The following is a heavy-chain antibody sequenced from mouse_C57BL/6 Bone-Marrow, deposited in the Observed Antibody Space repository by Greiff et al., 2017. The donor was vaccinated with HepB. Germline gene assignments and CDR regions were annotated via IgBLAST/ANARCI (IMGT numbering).Heavy chain of an antibody. J-gene: IGHJ4*01. CDR3: DREEAKDY. V-gene: IGHV14-2*01. Sequence: VQLQQSGAELVKPGASVKLSCTASGFNINDYYMHWVKRRTEQGLVWIGRIDLEDGETKYAPKFQGKATITADTSANTAYLQLSSLTSEDTAVYYCDREEAKDYWGQGTSVTVSS. CDR1: GFNINDYY. CDR2: IDLEDGET.